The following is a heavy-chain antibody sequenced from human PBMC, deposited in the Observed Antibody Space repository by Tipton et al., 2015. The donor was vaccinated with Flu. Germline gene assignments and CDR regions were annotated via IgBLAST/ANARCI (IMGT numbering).Heavy chain of an antibody. D-gene: IGHD2-8*02. CDR3: ARLYWYYFVY. V-gene: IGHV1-18*01. J-gene: IGHJ4*02. CDR1: GYTFTSYG. Sequence: QLVQFGAEVKKPGASAKVSCKAYGYTFTSYGISGVRQAPGQGLEWMGWISAYNGNTNYAQKHQGRVTMTIDTSTSTAYMELRSLRSDDTAVYYCARLYWYYFVYWGQGTLVTVSS. CDR2: ISAYNGNT.